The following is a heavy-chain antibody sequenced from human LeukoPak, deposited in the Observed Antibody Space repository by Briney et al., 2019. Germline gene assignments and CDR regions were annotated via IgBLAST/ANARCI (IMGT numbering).Heavy chain of an antibody. CDR2: IRSSGSAI. D-gene: IGHD1-26*01. Sequence: GGSLRLSCAASGFSFSDYTMNWVRQAPGKGLEWVSYIRSSGSAIYYADSVKGRFTISRDNAKNSLYLQMNSLRAEDTAVYYCARMHGELDYWGQGTLVTVSS. J-gene: IGHJ4*02. V-gene: IGHV3-48*04. CDR1: GFSFSDYT. CDR3: ARMHGELDY.